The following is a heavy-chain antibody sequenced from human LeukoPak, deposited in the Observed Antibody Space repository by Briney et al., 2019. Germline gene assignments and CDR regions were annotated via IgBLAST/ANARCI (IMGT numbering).Heavy chain of an antibody. CDR2: IYYSGST. Sequence: PSETLSLTCTVSGVSISSSSYYWGWIRQPPGKGLEWIGSIYYSGSTYYNPSLKSRVTISVDTSKNQFSLKLSYVTAADTAVYYCARGYGYSYGSVDYWGQGTLVTVSS. CDR3: ARGYGYSYGSVDY. V-gene: IGHV4-39*01. CDR1: GVSISSSSYY. J-gene: IGHJ4*02. D-gene: IGHD5-18*01.